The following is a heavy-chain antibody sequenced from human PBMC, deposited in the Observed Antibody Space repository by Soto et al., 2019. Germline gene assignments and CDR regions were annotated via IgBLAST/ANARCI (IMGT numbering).Heavy chain of an antibody. CDR3: AKGGAYSNYGPLSY. CDR1: GFTFSSYG. J-gene: IGHJ4*02. D-gene: IGHD4-4*01. CDR2: ISYDGSNK. Sequence: GGSLRLSFAASGFTFSSYGMHWVHQAPGKGLEWVAVISYDGSNKYYADSVKGRFTISRDNSKNTLYLQMNSLRAEDTAVYYCAKGGAYSNYGPLSYWGQGTLVTVSS. V-gene: IGHV3-30*18.